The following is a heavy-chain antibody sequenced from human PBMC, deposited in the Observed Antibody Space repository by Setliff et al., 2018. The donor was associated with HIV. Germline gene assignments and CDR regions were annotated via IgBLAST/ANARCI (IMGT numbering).Heavy chain of an antibody. D-gene: IGHD6-13*01. CDR3: ARPSFGSSSWKNDAFDI. J-gene: IGHJ3*02. CDR2: INPNSGGT. V-gene: IGHV1-2*06. CDR1: GYTFTGYY. Sequence: ASGKVSCKASGYTFTGYYMHWVRQAPGQGLEWMGRINPNSGGTNYAQKFQGRVTMTRDTSISAAYMELSRLRSDDTAVYFCARPSFGSSSWKNDAFDIWGQGTMVTVSS.